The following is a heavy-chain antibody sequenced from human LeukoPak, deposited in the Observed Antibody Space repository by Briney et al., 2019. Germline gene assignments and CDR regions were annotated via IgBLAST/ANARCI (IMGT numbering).Heavy chain of an antibody. CDR3: ARLVVPAAIARHGYNWNYGGVLSP. CDR1: GGSISSGDYY. Sequence: SQTLSLTCTVSGGSISSGDYYWSWIRQPPGKGLEWIGYIYYSGSTYYNPSLKSRVTISVDTSKNQFSLKLSSVTAADTAVYYRARLVVPAAIARHGYNWNYGGVLSPWGQGTLVTVSS. CDR2: IYYSGST. V-gene: IGHV4-30-4*08. D-gene: IGHD1-7*01. J-gene: IGHJ5*02.